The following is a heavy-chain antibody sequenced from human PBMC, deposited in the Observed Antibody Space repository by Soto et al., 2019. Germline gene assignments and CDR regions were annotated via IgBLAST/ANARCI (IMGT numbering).Heavy chain of an antibody. D-gene: IGHD5-12*01. Sequence: QVQLQRWGAGLLKPSETLSLTCVVYGGSLSGYYWSWIRQPPGKGLEWIGEIKDGGLTNYSPSLKSRATISVDTPKNQFSLKLHSVTAADTAVYYCARGQEGVVATHWDQGTLVTVSS. J-gene: IGHJ4*02. CDR1: GGSLSGYY. CDR2: IKDGGLT. V-gene: IGHV4-34*01. CDR3: ARGQEGVVATH.